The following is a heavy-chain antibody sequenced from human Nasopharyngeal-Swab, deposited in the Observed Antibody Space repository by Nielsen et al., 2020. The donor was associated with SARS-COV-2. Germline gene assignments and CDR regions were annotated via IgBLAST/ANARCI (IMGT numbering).Heavy chain of an antibody. J-gene: IGHJ4*02. D-gene: IGHD3-22*01. Sequence: SETLSLTCTVSGGSVSSGSYYWSWIRQPPGKGLEWIGYIYYSGSTNYNPSLKSRVTISVDTSKNQFSLKLSSVTAADTAVYYCAKAIAYYYDSSGYYYFDSWGQGTLVTVSS. CDR1: GGSVSSGSYY. V-gene: IGHV4-61*01. CDR2: IYYSGST. CDR3: AKAIAYYYDSSGYYYFDS.